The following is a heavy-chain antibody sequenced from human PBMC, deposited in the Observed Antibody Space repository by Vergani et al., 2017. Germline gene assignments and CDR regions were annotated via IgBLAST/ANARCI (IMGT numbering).Heavy chain of an antibody. V-gene: IGHV4-61*02. CDR2: IYTSGST. D-gene: IGHD6-19*01. CDR3: ARGARIAVAGTEFDY. CDR1: GYSISSGYY. Sequence: QVQLQESGPGLVKPSETLSLTCTVSGYSISSGYYWSWIRQPAGKGLEWIGRIYTSGSTNYNPSLKSRVTISVDTSKNQFSLKLSSVTAADTAVYYCARGARIAVAGTEFDYWGQGTLVTVSS. J-gene: IGHJ4*02.